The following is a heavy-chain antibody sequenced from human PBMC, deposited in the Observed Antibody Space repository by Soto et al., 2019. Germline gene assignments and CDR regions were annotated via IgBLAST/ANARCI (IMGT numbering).Heavy chain of an antibody. J-gene: IGHJ6*03. Sequence: SETLSLTCTVSGGSISSYYWSWIRQPPGKGLEWIGYIYYSGSTNYNPSLKSRVTISVDTSKNQFSLKLSSVTAADTAVYYCARRGTNYYYYMDVWGKGTTVTV. CDR3: ARRGTNYYYYMDV. V-gene: IGHV4-59*08. CDR2: IYYSGST. CDR1: GGSISSYY.